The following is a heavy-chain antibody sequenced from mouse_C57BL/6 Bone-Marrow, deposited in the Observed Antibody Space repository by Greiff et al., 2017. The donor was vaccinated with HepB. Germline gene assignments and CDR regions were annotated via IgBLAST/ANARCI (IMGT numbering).Heavy chain of an antibody. J-gene: IGHJ3*01. CDR2: IWTGGGT. Sequence: VHLVESGPGLVAPSQSLSITCTVSGFSLTSYAISWVRQPPGKGLEWLGVIWTGGGTNYNSALKSRLSISKDNSKSQVFLKMNSLQTDDTARYYCARIGPSIYYDYDWFAYWGQGTLVTVSA. D-gene: IGHD2-4*01. V-gene: IGHV2-9-1*01. CDR1: GFSLTSYA. CDR3: ARIGPSIYYDYDWFAY.